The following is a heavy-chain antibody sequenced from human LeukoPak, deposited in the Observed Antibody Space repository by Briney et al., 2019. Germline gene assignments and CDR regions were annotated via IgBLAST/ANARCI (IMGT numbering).Heavy chain of an antibody. V-gene: IGHV1-69*04. CDR2: IIPILGIA. CDR3: ARDHFTYYYDSSGYYAY. Sequence: SVKVSCTASGGTFSSYAISWVRQAPGQGLEWMGRIIPILGIANYAQKFQGRVTITADKSTSTAYMELSSLRSEDTAVYYCARDHFTYYYDSSGYYAYWGQGTLVTVSS. CDR1: GGTFSSYA. D-gene: IGHD3-22*01. J-gene: IGHJ4*02.